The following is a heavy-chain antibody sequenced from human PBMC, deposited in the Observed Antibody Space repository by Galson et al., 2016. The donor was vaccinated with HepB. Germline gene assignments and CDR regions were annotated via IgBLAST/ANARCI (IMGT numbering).Heavy chain of an antibody. Sequence: SLRLSCAASGFTFSDYYMNWIRQAPGKGLEWVSYISSSGSYIYYADSVKGRFTISRDNAKNSLYLQMDSLRAEDTAVYYCARGDRHSSSWLGFDYWGQGTLVTVSS. CDR1: GFTFSDYY. CDR2: ISSSGSYI. J-gene: IGHJ4*02. D-gene: IGHD6-13*01. V-gene: IGHV3-11*01. CDR3: ARGDRHSSSWLGFDY.